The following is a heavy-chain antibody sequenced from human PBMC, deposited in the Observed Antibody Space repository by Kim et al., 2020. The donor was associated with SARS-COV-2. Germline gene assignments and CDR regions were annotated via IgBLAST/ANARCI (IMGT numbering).Heavy chain of an antibody. V-gene: IGHV7-4-1*02. J-gene: IGHJ4*02. CDR2: INTNTGNP. D-gene: IGHD6-19*01. CDR1: GYTFTSYA. CDR3: SRDGYSSGWYLRWDIDY. Sequence: ASVKVSFKASGYTFTSYAMNWVRQAPGQGLDWMGWINTNTGNPTYAQGFTGRFVFSLDTSVSTSYLQISSLKAEDTAVYYCSRDGYSSGWYLRWDIDYWGQGTLVTVSS.